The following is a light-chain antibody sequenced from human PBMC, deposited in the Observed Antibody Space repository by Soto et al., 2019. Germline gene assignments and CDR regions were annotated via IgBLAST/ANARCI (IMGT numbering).Light chain of an antibody. CDR3: QQYSKEST. J-gene: IGKJ2*01. CDR1: QNISNG. V-gene: IGKV1-5*03. Sequence: DVEMTQSPSTLPTSIGDRVTINCRASQNISNGLAWYQQKPGKAPKLLIYKASRLESGVPSRFSACGSGTDFTLTIISLQSDEFATYFCQQYSKESTFGQGTKLEIK. CDR2: KAS.